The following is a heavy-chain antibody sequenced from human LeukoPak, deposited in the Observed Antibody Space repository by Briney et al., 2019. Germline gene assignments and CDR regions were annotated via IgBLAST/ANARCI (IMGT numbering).Heavy chain of an antibody. V-gene: IGHV4-34*01. J-gene: IGHJ4*02. CDR3: AREKIAAAGPRGYFDY. CDR1: GGSFSGYY. D-gene: IGHD6-13*01. CDR2: INHSGST. Sequence: SSETLSLTCAVYGGSFSGYYWSWIRQPPGKGLEWMGEINHSGSTNYNPSLKSRVTISVDTSKNQFSLKLSSVTAADTAVYYCAREKIAAAGPRGYFDYWGQGTLVTVSS.